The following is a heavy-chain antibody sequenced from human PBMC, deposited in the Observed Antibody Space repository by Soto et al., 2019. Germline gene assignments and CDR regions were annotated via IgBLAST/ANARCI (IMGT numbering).Heavy chain of an antibody. CDR1: GFTFSSYS. D-gene: IGHD4-17*01. CDR3: ARDLHGEPFGSYYYGMDV. V-gene: IGHV3-21*01. Sequence: EVQLVESGGGLVKPGGSLRLSCAASGFTFSSYSMNWVRQAPGKGLEWVSSISSSSSYIYYADSVKGRFTISRDNAKNSLYLQMNSLRAEDTAVYYCARDLHGEPFGSYYYGMDVWGQGTTVTVSS. J-gene: IGHJ6*02. CDR2: ISSSSSYI.